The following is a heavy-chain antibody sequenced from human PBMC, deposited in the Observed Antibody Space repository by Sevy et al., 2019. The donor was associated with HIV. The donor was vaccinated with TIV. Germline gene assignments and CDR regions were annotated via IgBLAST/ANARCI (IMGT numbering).Heavy chain of an antibody. CDR3: ANKNWNYIGYGYYHDMDV. Sequence: SETLSLTCTVSGGSVSSGSYYWSWIRQPPGKGLEWIGYIYYSGTTDYNPSLKSRVTISVDTSKNQFSLKLTSVTAADTAVYYCANKNWNYIGYGYYHDMDVWGQGTTVTVSS. V-gene: IGHV4-61*01. D-gene: IGHD1-7*01. J-gene: IGHJ6*02. CDR2: IYYSGTT. CDR1: GGSVSSGSYY.